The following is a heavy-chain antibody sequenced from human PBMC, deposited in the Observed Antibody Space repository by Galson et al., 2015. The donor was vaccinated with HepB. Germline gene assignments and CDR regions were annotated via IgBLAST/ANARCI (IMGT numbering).Heavy chain of an antibody. CDR1: GFRFNSYG. D-gene: IGHD3-22*01. CDR3: AKDYFDSSGGTYYYYGMDA. CDR2: ISWDGKTA. V-gene: IGHV3-43D*03. Sequence: SLRLSCAGSGFRFNSYGIHWVRQSPGKGLEWISFISWDGKTASYADSVRGRFIISRDNNKNSLYLEMKSLRIDDTALYYCAKDYFDSSGGTYYYYGMDAWGPGTTVTVAS. J-gene: IGHJ6*02.